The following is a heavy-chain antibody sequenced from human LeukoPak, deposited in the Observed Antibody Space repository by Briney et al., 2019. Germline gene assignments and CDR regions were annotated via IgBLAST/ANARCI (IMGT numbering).Heavy chain of an antibody. Sequence: GGSLRLSCAAPGFTFNSYAMTWVRQAPGKGLEWVAVISYDGSNKYYADSVKGRFTISRDGSKNTLYLQMNSLRVEDTAVYYCARDCTGYSSSCSLDDFDYWGQGTLVTVSS. CDR3: ARDCTGYSSSCSLDDFDY. V-gene: IGHV3-30*04. J-gene: IGHJ4*02. CDR2: ISYDGSNK. D-gene: IGHD6-13*01. CDR1: GFTFNSYA.